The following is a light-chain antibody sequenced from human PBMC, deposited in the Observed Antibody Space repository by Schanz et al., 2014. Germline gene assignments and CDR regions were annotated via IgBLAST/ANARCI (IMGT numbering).Light chain of an antibody. V-gene: IGLV2-8*01. CDR2: EVT. J-gene: IGLJ3*02. CDR3: QSYDSSLSGSEV. Sequence: QSALTQPPSASGSPGQSVTISCTENTSDVGGYNYVSWYQQHPGKAPKLILYEVTKRPSGVPDRFSGSKSGNTASLTVSGXXXXXEDDYYCQSYDSSLSGSEVFGGGTKLTVL. CDR1: TSDVGGYNY.